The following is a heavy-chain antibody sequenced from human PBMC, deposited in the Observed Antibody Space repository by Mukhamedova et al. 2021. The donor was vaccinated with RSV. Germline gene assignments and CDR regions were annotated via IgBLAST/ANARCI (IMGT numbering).Heavy chain of an antibody. J-gene: IGHJ5*01. Sequence: WMNWVRQAPGKGLEWVSRINYDGSNIRYADSVKGRFTMSRDNARKTLYLQMNSLRAEDTAVYYCANASPPRWFESWGQGTLVT. CDR2: INYDGSNI. CDR1: W. CDR3: ANASPPRWFES. V-gene: IGHV3-74*01.